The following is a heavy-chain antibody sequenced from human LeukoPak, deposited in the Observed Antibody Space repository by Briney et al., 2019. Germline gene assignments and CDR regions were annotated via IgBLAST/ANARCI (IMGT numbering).Heavy chain of an antibody. CDR3: AKGDTAMAAGYYFDY. D-gene: IGHD5-18*01. J-gene: IGHJ4*02. V-gene: IGHV3-21*04. CDR1: GFTFSRYS. CDR2: ISIGSTYI. Sequence: PGGSLRLSCAASGFTFSRYSLNWVRQSPGKVLEWVSSISIGSTYIYYADSVKGRFTMSRDNAKNSLYLQMNSLRAEDMALYYCAKGDTAMAAGYYFDYWGQGTLVTVSS.